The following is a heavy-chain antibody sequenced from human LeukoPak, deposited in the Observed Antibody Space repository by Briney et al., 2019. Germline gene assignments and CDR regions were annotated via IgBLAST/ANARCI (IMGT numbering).Heavy chain of an antibody. CDR3: ARDEGIVVVPAATAFDP. Sequence: GGSLRLSCAASGFTFSDYYMSWIRQAPGKGLEWVSYISSSGSTIYYADSVKGRFTISRDNAKNSLYLQMNSLRAEDTAVYYRARDEGIVVVPAATAFDPWGQGTLVTVSS. CDR1: GFTFSDYY. CDR2: ISSSGSTI. V-gene: IGHV3-11*01. J-gene: IGHJ5*02. D-gene: IGHD2-2*01.